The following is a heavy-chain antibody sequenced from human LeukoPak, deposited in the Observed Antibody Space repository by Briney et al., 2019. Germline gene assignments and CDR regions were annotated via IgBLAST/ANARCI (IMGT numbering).Heavy chain of an antibody. D-gene: IGHD6-13*01. CDR2: IIPIFGTA. CDR3: ARDRIAAAGRGYYYYYGMDV. CDR1: GGTFSSYA. Sequence: SVKVSCKASGGTFSSYAISWVRQAPGQGLEWMGGIIPIFGTANYAQKFQGRVTITADESTSTAYMELSSLRSGDTAVYYCARDRIAAAGRGYYYYYGMDVWGKGTTVTVSS. J-gene: IGHJ6*04. V-gene: IGHV1-69*01.